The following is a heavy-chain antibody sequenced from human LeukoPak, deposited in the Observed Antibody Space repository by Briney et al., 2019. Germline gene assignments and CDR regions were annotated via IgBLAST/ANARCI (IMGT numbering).Heavy chain of an antibody. V-gene: IGHV1-2*02. CDR1: GYTFTGYY. CDR3: ARVPRRGDRFDP. Sequence: ASVKVSCKASGYTFTGYYMHWVRQAPGQGLEWMGWINPNSGGTNYAQKFQGRVTMTRDNSITTAYMELSSLRSEDTAVYYCARVPRRGDRFDPWGQGTLVTVSS. D-gene: IGHD3-10*01. J-gene: IGHJ5*02. CDR2: INPNSGGT.